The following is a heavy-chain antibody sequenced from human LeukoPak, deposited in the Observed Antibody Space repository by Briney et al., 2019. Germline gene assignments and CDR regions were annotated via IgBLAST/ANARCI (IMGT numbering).Heavy chain of an antibody. CDR3: VRGYYYGSESYWHTKWFDP. CDR1: GYIVSGYY. D-gene: IGHD3-10*01. Sequence: SVKVSCKASGYIVSGYYVHWVRQAPGQGLEWMGGIIPVFGTASYAEKFQGRVTITTDESTTTAYMEMSSLTSEDTAVYYCVRGYYYGSESYWHTKWFDPWGQGTLVTVSS. CDR2: IIPVFGTA. V-gene: IGHV1-69*05. J-gene: IGHJ5*02.